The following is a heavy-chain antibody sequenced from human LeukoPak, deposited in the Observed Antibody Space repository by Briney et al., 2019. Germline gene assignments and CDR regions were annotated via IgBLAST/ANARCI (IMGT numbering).Heavy chain of an antibody. CDR3: AKDVTHGSGSYWPQYFDY. CDR1: GFTFSSYS. J-gene: IGHJ4*02. D-gene: IGHD3-10*01. Sequence: PGGSLRLSCAASGFTFSSYSMNWVREAPGKGLEWVSSISSSSSYIYYADSVKGRFTISRDNAKNSLYLQMNSLRAEDTAVYYCAKDVTHGSGSYWPQYFDYWGQGTLVTVSS. CDR2: ISSSSSYI. V-gene: IGHV3-21*01.